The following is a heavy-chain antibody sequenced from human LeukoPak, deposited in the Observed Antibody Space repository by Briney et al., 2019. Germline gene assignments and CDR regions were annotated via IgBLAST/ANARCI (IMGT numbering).Heavy chain of an antibody. CDR2: IKLDGSEK. CDR1: GFTFGKYW. Sequence: GGSLRLSCVASGFTFGKYWMSWVRQAPGKGLEWVANIKLDGSEKNYVDSVKGRFTISRDNTKNSLYPQMNSLRVEDTAVFYCARDQYDTWSRRGNFDSWGQGTLVIVSS. V-gene: IGHV3-7*03. J-gene: IGHJ4*02. D-gene: IGHD3-3*01. CDR3: ARDQYDTWSRRGNFDS.